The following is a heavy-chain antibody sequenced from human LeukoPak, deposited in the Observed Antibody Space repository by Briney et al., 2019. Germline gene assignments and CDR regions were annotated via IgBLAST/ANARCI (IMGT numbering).Heavy chain of an antibody. V-gene: IGHV3-23*01. D-gene: IGHD2-15*01. J-gene: IGHJ4*02. CDR3: VTQRGYCSDGSCYFDY. CDR2: ISTGGHNT. CDR1: GFTLSSSG. Sequence: GGSLRLSCAASGFTLSSSGMSWVCQAPGKGLEWVSAISTGGHNTYYADSVKGRFTISRDNSKNTLYLQMNSLRAEDTAVYYCVTQRGYCSDGSCYFDYWGQGTLVTVSS.